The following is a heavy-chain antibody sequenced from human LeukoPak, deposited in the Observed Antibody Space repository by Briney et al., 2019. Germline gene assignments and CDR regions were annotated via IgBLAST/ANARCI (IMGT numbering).Heavy chain of an antibody. J-gene: IGHJ1*01. V-gene: IGHV1-69*04. CDR2: IIPILGIA. CDR3: ARDTAHTAMVSFQH. D-gene: IGHD5-18*01. CDR1: GGTFSSYA. Sequence: ASVKVSCKASGGTFSSYAISWVRQAPGQGLEWMGRIIPILGIANYAQKFQSRVTITADKSTSTAYMELSSLRSEDTAVYYCARDTAHTAMVSFQHWGQGTLVTVSS.